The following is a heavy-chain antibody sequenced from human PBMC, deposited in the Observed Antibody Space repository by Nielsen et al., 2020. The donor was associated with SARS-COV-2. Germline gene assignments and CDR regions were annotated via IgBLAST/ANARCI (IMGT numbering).Heavy chain of an antibody. V-gene: IGHV3-33*08. J-gene: IGHJ5*02. CDR2: IWYDGSNK. CDR1: GFTFSSYA. D-gene: IGHD3-10*01. Sequence: GGSLRLSCTASGFTFSSYAMHWVRQAPGKGLEWVAFIWYDGSNKYYANSVKGRFTISRDNSKNTLYLHMNSLRAEDTAVYYCARDSVQGVIHWFDPWGQGTLVTVSS. CDR3: ARDSVQGVIHWFDP.